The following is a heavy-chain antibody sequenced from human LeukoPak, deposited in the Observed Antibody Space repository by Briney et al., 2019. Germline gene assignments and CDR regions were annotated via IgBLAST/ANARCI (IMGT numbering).Heavy chain of an antibody. CDR2: ISAYNGNT. V-gene: IGHV1-18*01. CDR3: AKDLFRIQLWSAFDY. Sequence: ASVKVSCKASGYTFTSYGISWVRQAPGQGLEWMGWISAYNGNTNYAQKLQGRVTMTTDTSTSTAYMELRSLRAEDTAVYYCAKDLFRIQLWSAFDYWGQGTLVTVSS. J-gene: IGHJ4*02. D-gene: IGHD5-18*01. CDR1: GYTFTSYG.